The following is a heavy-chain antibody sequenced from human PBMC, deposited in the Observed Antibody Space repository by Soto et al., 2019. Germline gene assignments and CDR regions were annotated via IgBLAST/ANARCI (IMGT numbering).Heavy chain of an antibody. CDR3: TSGWDLYFSY. D-gene: IGHD1-26*01. V-gene: IGHV3-23*01. CDR1: GFTFTDYA. CDR2: ISGSGGST. Sequence: GGSLRLSCAASGFTFTDYAISWVRQAPGKGLEWVSTISGSGGSTYYTDSGKGRFTISRDNSKNTLYPQMNGLRAEDTAVDYCTSGWDLYFSYWGQGTLVTVSS. J-gene: IGHJ4*02.